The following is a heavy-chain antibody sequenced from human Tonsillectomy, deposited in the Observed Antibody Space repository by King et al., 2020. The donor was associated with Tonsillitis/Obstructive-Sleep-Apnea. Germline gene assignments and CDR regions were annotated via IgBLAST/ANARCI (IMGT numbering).Heavy chain of an antibody. D-gene: IGHD2-15*01. CDR2: INTNTGNP. V-gene: IGHV7-4-1*02. CDR1: GYTFTNYA. Sequence: QLVQSGSELKDPGASVKVSCKASGYTFTNYAMNWVRQAPGQGLEWMGWINTNTGNPTYAQGFTGRFVFSLETSVRTSYLQISSLKAEDSAVYYCARGIGCSGGSCYGRRFDPWGQGTLVTVSS. J-gene: IGHJ5*02. CDR3: ARGIGCSGGSCYGRRFDP.